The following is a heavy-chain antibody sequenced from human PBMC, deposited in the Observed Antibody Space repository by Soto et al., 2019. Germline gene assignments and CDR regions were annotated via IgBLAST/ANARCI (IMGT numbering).Heavy chain of an antibody. V-gene: IGHV6-1*01. CDR3: ARGEQYSGRIFDY. CDR1: GDSVSSNSAG. D-gene: IGHD1-26*01. CDR2: TYYRSKWYY. J-gene: IGHJ4*01. Sequence: PSQTLSLTCAITGDSVSSNSAGWSWVRQSPSRGLEWLGRTYYRSKWYYEYAVSVRGRITINPDTSKNQYSLQLNPVTPEDTAVYFCARGEQYSGRIFDYRGQGTLVTVSS.